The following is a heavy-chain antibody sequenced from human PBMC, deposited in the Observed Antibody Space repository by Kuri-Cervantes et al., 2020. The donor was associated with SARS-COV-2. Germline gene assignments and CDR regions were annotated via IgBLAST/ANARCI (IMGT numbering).Heavy chain of an antibody. CDR1: GYTFTSYY. CDR2: INPSGGST. CDR3: ARDGDCSNYGMYYFDY. J-gene: IGHJ4*02. V-gene: IGHV1-46*01. Sequence: ASVKVSCKASGYTFTSYYMHWVRQAPGQGLEWMGIINPSGGSTSYAQKFQGRVTMTRDTSTSTVYMELSSLRSEDTAVYYCARDGDCSNYGMYYFDYWGQGTLVTVSS. D-gene: IGHD4-11*01.